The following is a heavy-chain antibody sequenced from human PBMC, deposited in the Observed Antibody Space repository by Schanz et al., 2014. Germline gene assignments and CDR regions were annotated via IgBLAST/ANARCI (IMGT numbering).Heavy chain of an antibody. CDR3: VRDTDYHFDY. D-gene: IGHD4-17*01. CDR1: GFNLRRYS. J-gene: IGHJ4*02. V-gene: IGHV3-21*01. CDR2: TSNDGSFT. Sequence: QLVESGGGLVKPGGSLRLSCATSGFNLRRYSMNWVRQAPGGGLEWVSRTSNDGSFTTFADSVKGRFTISRDNAKNTLYLQMNSLRAEDTAVYYCVRDTDYHFDYWGQGTLVTVSS.